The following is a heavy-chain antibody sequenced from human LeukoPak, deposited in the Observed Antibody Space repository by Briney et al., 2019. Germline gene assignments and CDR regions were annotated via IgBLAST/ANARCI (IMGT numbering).Heavy chain of an antibody. J-gene: IGHJ4*02. V-gene: IGHV4-38-2*02. CDR2: IYHSGST. D-gene: IGHD6-13*01. CDR3: ARGAAAYFDY. CDR1: GYSISSGYY. Sequence: SETLSLTCTVSGYSISSGYYWGWIRQPPGKGLEWIGSIYHSGSTYYNPSLKSRVTISVDTSKNQFSLKLSSVTAADTAVYYCARGAAAYFDYWGQGTLVTVSS.